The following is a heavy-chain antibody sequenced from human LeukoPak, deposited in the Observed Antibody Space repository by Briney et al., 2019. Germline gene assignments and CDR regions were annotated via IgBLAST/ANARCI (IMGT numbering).Heavy chain of an antibody. D-gene: IGHD3-22*01. Sequence: GGSLRLSCAASGFTFSSYGMHWVRQAPGKGLEWVAFTRYDGSNKYYADSVKGRFTISRDNSKNTLYLQMNSLRAEDTAVYYCAKLSSNQGADYYSDAFDIWGQGTMVTVSS. CDR1: GFTFSSYG. CDR2: TRYDGSNK. J-gene: IGHJ3*02. CDR3: AKLSSNQGADYYSDAFDI. V-gene: IGHV3-30*02.